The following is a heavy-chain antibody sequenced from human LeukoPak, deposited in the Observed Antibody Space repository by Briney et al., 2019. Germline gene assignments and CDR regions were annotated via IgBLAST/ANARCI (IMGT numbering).Heavy chain of an antibody. CDR2: ISSSSSTI. Sequence: GGSLRLSCAASGFTFSSYRMSWVRQAPGKGLEWVSYISSSSSTIYYADSVKGRFTISRDNAKNSLYLQINNLRAEDTAVYYCGRLAHNAWYAIDFWGQGTLVTVSS. CDR1: GFTFSSYR. D-gene: IGHD2-2*01. CDR3: GRLAHNAWYAIDF. J-gene: IGHJ4*02. V-gene: IGHV3-48*01.